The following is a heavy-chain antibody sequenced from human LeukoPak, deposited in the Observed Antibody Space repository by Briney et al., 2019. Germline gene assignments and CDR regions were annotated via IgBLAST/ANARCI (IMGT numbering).Heavy chain of an antibody. V-gene: IGHV1-8*03. CDR2: MNPNSGNT. J-gene: IGHJ6*03. D-gene: IGHD6-13*01. CDR3: ARGRGSSWASDYYMDV. CDR1: GYTFTSYD. Sequence: ASVKVSCTASGYTFTSYDINWVRQATGQGLEWMGWMNPNSGNTGYAQKFQGRVTITRNTSISTAYMELSSLRSEDTAVYYCARGRGSSWASDYYMDVWGKGTTVTVSS.